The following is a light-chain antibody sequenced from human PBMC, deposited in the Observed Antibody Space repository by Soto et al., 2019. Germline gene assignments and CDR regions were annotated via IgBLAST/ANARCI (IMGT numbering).Light chain of an antibody. V-gene: IGKV3-15*01. J-gene: IGKJ4*01. CDR2: GAS. Sequence: EIVLTQSPGTLSLSPGERATLSCRASQSVSSNLAWYQQKPGQAPRLLIYGASTRATGIPARFSGSGSGTEFTLTISSLQSEDFAIYYCQRYNNWPLTFGGGTKVDIK. CDR1: QSVSSN. CDR3: QRYNNWPLT.